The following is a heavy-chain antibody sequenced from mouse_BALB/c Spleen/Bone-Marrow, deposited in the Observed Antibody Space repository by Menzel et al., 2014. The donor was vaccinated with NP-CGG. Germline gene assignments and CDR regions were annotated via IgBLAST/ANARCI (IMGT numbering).Heavy chain of an antibody. CDR3: ARARSTTITTGAMDY. D-gene: IGHD2-4*01. V-gene: IGHV5-17*02. Sequence: DVKLVESGGGLVQPGGSRKLSCAASGFTFSRSGMHWVRQAPEKGLEWVAYISSGSSTIYYADTMKGRFTISRDNPKNTLFLQMTSLRSEGTAMYYCARARSTTITTGAMDYWGQGTSVTVSS. CDR1: GFTFSRSG. J-gene: IGHJ4*01. CDR2: ISSGSSTI.